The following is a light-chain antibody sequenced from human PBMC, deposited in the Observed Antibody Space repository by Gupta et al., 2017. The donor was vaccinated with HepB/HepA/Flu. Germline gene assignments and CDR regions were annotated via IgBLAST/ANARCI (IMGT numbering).Light chain of an antibody. CDR2: GSS. Sequence: DIQVTQSPFSLSASVGDRVTITCRASQNINSKLNWYQKQPGKAPKLLIYGSSSLQNGVPSRFSGGGFGTEFTLTISSLQPEDFATYDCQQSYRTPPITCGQGTRLDIK. CDR3: QQSYRTPPIT. V-gene: IGKV1-39*01. CDR1: QNINSK. J-gene: IGKJ5*01.